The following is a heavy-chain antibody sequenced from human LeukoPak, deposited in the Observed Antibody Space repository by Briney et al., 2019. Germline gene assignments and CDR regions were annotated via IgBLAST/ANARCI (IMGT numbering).Heavy chain of an antibody. V-gene: IGHV4-31*03. D-gene: IGHD3-10*02. CDR3: ARDMSDAHWFFDV. CDR2: VYYSGST. Sequence: SQTLSLTCIVSGGSISGGFYWTWIRQRPGEALEWIGHVYYSGSTFYNPSLKSRVTISVDTSRSQFSLRLRSVTAAGTAVYYCARDMSDAHWFFDVWGRGTLVTVSS. CDR1: GGSISGGFY. J-gene: IGHJ2*01.